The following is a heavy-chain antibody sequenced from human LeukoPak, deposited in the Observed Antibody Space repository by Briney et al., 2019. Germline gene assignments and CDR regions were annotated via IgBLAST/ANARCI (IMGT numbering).Heavy chain of an antibody. V-gene: IGHV3-23*01. J-gene: IGHJ4*02. Sequence: GGSLRLSCAASGFTFSSYAMSWVRQAPGKGLEWVSAISGSGGSTYYADSVKGRFTISRDNSKNTLYVQMNSLRAEDTAVYFCAKGGYYYDGTGYYYDYWGQGALVTVSS. CDR3: AKGGYYYDGTGYYYDY. CDR1: GFTFSSYA. CDR2: ISGSGGST. D-gene: IGHD3-22*01.